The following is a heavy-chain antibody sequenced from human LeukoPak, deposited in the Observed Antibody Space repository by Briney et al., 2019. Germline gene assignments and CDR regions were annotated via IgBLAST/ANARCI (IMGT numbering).Heavy chain of an antibody. V-gene: IGHV3-23*01. CDR2: ISGSGGST. CDR3: AKGDLYYYDSSGYLVY. Sequence: PGGSLRLSCAVSGFTFSSYAMSWVRQAPGKGLEWVSAISGSGGSTYYADSVKGRFTISRDNSKNTLYLQMNSLRAEDTAVYYCAKGDLYYYDSSGYLVYWGQGTLVTVSS. J-gene: IGHJ4*02. CDR1: GFTFSSYA. D-gene: IGHD3-22*01.